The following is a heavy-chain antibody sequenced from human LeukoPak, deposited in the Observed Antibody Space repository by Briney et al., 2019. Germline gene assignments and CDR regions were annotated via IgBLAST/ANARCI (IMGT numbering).Heavy chain of an antibody. CDR2: ISSSSSYI. CDR3: ARMAGTYYDFWSGYLDY. J-gene: IGHJ4*02. CDR1: GFTFSSHA. V-gene: IGHV3-21*01. D-gene: IGHD3-3*01. Sequence: GGSLRLSCAASGFTFSSHAMSWVRQAPGKGLEWVSSISSSSSYIYYADSVKGRFTISRDNAKNSLYLQMNSLRAEDTAVYYCARMAGTYYDFWSGYLDYWGQGTLVTVSS.